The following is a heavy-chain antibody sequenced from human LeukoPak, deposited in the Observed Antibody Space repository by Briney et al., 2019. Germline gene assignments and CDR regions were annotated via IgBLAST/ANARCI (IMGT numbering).Heavy chain of an antibody. CDR1: GFTFSSYW. V-gene: IGHV3-30-3*01. CDR2: ISYDGSNK. D-gene: IGHD6-25*01. J-gene: IGHJ4*02. CDR3: ARNNSEFDY. Sequence: LRLSCAASGFTFSSYWMSWVRQAPGKGLEWVAVISYDGSNKYYADSVKGRFTISRDNSKNTLYLQMNSLRAEDTAVYYCARNNSEFDYWGREPWSPSPQ.